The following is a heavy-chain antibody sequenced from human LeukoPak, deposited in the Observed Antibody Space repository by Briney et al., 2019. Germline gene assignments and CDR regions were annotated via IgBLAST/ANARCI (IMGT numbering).Heavy chain of an antibody. CDR2: IRYDGSNK. Sequence: PGGSLSLSWAASGFAFGDYGMNWVRQAPGKGLEWVAFIRYDGSNKYYADSVKGRFTISRDNSKNTLYLQMNSLRAEDTAVYYCAKDFIVVVPAAMNGMDVWGKGTTVTVSS. J-gene: IGHJ6*04. CDR3: AKDFIVVVPAAMNGMDV. D-gene: IGHD2-2*01. CDR1: GFAFGDYG. V-gene: IGHV3-30*02.